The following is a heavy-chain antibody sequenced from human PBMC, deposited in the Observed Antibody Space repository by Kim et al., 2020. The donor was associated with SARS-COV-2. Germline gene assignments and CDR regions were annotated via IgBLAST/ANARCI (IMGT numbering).Heavy chain of an antibody. V-gene: IGHV3-30*07. Sequence: DSVKGRFTISRDNSKNTLYLQMNSLRAEDTAVYYCARDGVAATPYYGMDVWGQGTTVTVSS. D-gene: IGHD2-15*01. CDR3: ARDGVAATPYYGMDV. J-gene: IGHJ6*02.